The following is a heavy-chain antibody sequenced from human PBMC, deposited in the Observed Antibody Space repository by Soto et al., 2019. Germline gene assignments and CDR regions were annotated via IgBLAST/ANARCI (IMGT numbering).Heavy chain of an antibody. CDR3: AADNWIS. Sequence: SVKVSCKASGFTFTSSTVQWVRQARGQRLEWIGWIVVGSGNTNSAQMFQERVTITRDMSTSTVYMELSSLRSEDTAVFYCAADNWISWGQGTLVNVSS. V-gene: IGHV1-58*01. CDR1: GFTFTSST. CDR2: IVVGSGNT. J-gene: IGHJ5*02. D-gene: IGHD1-20*01.